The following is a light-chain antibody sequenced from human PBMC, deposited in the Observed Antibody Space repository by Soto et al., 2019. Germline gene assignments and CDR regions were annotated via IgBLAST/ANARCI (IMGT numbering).Light chain of an antibody. CDR3: QHYNNWPPWT. J-gene: IGKJ1*01. Sequence: EIVMTQSPATLSVSPGERATLSCRASQSVSSNLAGYQQKPGQAPRLLIYGASTRATGIPARFSGSGSGTEFTLTISSLQSEDFAIYYCQHYNNWPPWTFGQGTKVEIK. CDR1: QSVSSN. V-gene: IGKV3-15*01. CDR2: GAS.